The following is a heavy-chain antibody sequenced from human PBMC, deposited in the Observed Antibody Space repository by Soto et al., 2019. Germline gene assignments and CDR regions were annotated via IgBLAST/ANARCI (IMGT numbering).Heavy chain of an antibody. J-gene: IGHJ6*02. Sequence: QVQLVESGGGVVQPGRSLRLSCAASGFTFSTYAMHWVRQAPGKGLEWVAVISYDGSNKYYADSVKGRFTISRDNSKNTLYLQMNSLRAEDTAVYYSARDAGANYSYGMDVWGQGTTVTVSS. D-gene: IGHD4-17*01. CDR2: ISYDGSNK. CDR3: ARDAGANYSYGMDV. V-gene: IGHV3-30-3*01. CDR1: GFTFSTYA.